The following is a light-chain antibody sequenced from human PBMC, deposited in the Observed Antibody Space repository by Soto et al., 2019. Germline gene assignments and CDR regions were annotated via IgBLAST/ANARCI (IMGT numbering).Light chain of an antibody. V-gene: IGKV3-15*01. CDR1: QSVSNN. CDR2: GAS. J-gene: IGKJ5*01. CDR3: QQYNNWPFT. Sequence: IVLTPSPGTLSLSPGERATLSCRASQSVSNNYLAWYQQKPGQAPRRLIYGASTRATGIPARFSGSGSGTEFTLTISSLQSEDFAVYYCQQYNNWPFTFGQGTRLEIK.